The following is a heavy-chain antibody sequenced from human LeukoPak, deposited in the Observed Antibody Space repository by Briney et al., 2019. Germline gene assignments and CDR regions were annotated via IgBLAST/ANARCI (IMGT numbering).Heavy chain of an antibody. Sequence: GGSLRLSCAASGFTFSSYSMNWVRQAPGKGLEWVSSISSSSSYIYYADSVKGRFTISRDNAKNSLYLQMNSLRAEDTAVYYCARDGVLDTAMVAAFDIWGQGTMVTVSS. CDR2: ISSSSSYI. D-gene: IGHD5-18*01. CDR3: ARDGVLDTAMVAAFDI. J-gene: IGHJ3*02. CDR1: GFTFSSYS. V-gene: IGHV3-21*01.